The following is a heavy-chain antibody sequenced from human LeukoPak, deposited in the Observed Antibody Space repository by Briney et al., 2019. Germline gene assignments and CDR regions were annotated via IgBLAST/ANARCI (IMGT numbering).Heavy chain of an antibody. CDR1: GGSISSSSYY. Sequence: PSETLSLTCTVSGGSISSSSYYWGWIRQPPGMGLEWIGSIYYSGSTYYNPSLKSRVTISVDTSKNQFSLKLSSVTAADTAVYYCARENYDYVWGSYRPTHWGQGTLVTVSS. D-gene: IGHD3-16*02. J-gene: IGHJ4*02. V-gene: IGHV4-39*02. CDR2: IYYSGST. CDR3: ARENYDYVWGSYRPTH.